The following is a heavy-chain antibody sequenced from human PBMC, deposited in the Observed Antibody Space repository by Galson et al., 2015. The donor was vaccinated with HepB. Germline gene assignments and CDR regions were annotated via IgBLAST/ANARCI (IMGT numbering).Heavy chain of an antibody. V-gene: IGHV2-5*02. J-gene: IGHJ4*02. CDR3: AHVNSSKALFDY. CDR1: GFSLSTSGVG. Sequence: PALVKPTQTLTLTCTFSGFSLSTSGVGVGWIRQPPGKALEWLALIYWDDDKRYSPSLKSRLTITKDTSRNQVVLTMTNMDPVDTATYYCAHVNSSKALFDYWGQGTLVTVSS. CDR2: IYWDDDK. D-gene: IGHD6-13*01.